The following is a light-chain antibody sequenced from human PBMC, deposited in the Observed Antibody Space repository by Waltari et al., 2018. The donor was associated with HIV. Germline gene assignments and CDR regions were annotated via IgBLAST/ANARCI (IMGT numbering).Light chain of an antibody. Sequence: QSVLTQPPSASGTPGQSVSISCSGSRSNIGSNYVSWYQPLPGTTPKVVIYRSDQRPSGVPDRFSGSNSGTSASLAISGLRSEDEAHYYCASWDDNLSGWVFGGGTKLTVL. V-gene: IGLV1-47*01. CDR3: ASWDDNLSGWV. CDR2: RSD. J-gene: IGLJ3*02. CDR1: RSNIGSNY.